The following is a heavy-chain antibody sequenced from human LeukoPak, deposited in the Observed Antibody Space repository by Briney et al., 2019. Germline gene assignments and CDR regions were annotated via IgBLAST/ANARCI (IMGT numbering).Heavy chain of an antibody. CDR2: IYYTGST. V-gene: IGHV4-59*06. Sequence: ASETLSLTCAVSGEPFSGYYWGWIRQHPGKGLEWIGYIYYTGSTYYNPSLKSRVAISVDTSKNKFSLILSSVTAADTAVYYCARNADGSGNLLPFYFDYWGPGTLVTVSS. CDR3: ARNADGSGNLLPFYFDY. J-gene: IGHJ4*02. D-gene: IGHD3-10*01. CDR1: GEPFSGYY.